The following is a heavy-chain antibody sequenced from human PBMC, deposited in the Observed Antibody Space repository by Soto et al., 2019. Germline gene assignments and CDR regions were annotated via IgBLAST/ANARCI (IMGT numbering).Heavy chain of an antibody. CDR2: TMPILGRP. V-gene: IGHV1-69*12. CDR3: ASWWKEGGIGGNYYYGMDV. D-gene: IGHD2-15*01. J-gene: IGHJ6*02. Sequence: QVQLVQSGAEVKKPGSSVKVSCKASGGTFNNYAFSWVRQAPGQGLEWLGGTMPILGRPDYGQKFRDRVTSAGEESTSTAHMALSSLRSEDTAVYYCASWWKEGGIGGNYYYGMDVWGQGTTVTVSS. CDR1: GGTFNNYA.